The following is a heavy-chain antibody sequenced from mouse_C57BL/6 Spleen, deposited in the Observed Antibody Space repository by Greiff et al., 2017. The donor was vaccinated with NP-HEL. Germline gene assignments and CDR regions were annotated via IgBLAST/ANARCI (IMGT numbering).Heavy chain of an antibody. CDR1: GFNIKDDY. Sequence: EVQLQESGAELVRPGASVKLSCTASGFNIKDDYMHWVKQRPEQGLEWIGWIDPENGDTEYASKFQGKATITADTSSNTAYLQLSSLTSEDTAVYYCTTSYGSSYAYWGQGTTLTVSS. V-gene: IGHV14-4*01. CDR2: IDPENGDT. D-gene: IGHD1-1*01. CDR3: TTSYGSSYAY. J-gene: IGHJ2*01.